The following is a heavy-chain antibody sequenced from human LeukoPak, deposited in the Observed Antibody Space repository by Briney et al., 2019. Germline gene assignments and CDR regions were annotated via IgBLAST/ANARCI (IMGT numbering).Heavy chain of an antibody. J-gene: IGHJ4*02. CDR1: GYTFTSYY. CDR3: ARGRLVLAYCGGDCYYFDY. Sequence: ASVKVSCKASGYTFTSYYMHWVRQAPGQGLEWMGIINPSGGSTSYAQKFQGRVTMTRDMSTSTVYMELSSLRSEDTAVYYCARGRLVLAYCGGDCYYFDYWGQGTLVTVSS. V-gene: IGHV1-46*01. CDR2: INPSGGST. D-gene: IGHD2-21*02.